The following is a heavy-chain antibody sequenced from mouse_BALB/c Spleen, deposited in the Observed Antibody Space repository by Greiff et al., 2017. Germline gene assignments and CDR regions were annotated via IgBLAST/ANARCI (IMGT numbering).Heavy chain of an antibody. Sequence: DVMLVESGGGLVKPGGSLKLSCAASGFTFSSYTMSWVRQTPEKRLEWVATISDGGSYTYYPDSVKGRFTISRDNAKNNLYLQMSSLKSEDTAMYYCARNMITTDYYAMDYWGQGTSVTVSS. CDR2: ISDGGSYT. CDR3: ARNMITTDYYAMDY. CDR1: GFTFSSYT. V-gene: IGHV5-6-4*01. D-gene: IGHD2-4*01. J-gene: IGHJ4*01.